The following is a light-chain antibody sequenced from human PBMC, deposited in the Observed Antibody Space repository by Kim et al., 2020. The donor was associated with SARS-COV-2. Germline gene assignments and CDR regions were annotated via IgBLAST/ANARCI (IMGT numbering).Light chain of an antibody. CDR1: QGISSV. CDR2: GAS. CDR3: QQYSIYWT. J-gene: IGKJ1*01. Sequence: SAAVGGRVTSNGRANQGISSVLCYYQQRPGKAPHLLIYGASSLESAVPSRFSGTGSGTEFPLTISSLHPDDVATYYCQQYSIYWTFGQGTKVDIK. V-gene: IGKV1-13*01.